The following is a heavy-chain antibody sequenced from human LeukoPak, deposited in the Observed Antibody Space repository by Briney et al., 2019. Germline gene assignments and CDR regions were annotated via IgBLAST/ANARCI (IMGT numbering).Heavy chain of an antibody. D-gene: IGHD3-10*01. V-gene: IGHV3-43*02. Sequence: PGGSLRLSCAASGFTFDDYAMHWVRQAPRQGLEWVSLISGDGGSTYYADSVKGRFTISRDNSKNSLYLQMNSLRTEDTPLYYCTKPAGSGDYFDYSRQGTLVTVSS. J-gene: IGHJ4*02. CDR3: TKPAGSGDYFDY. CDR1: GFTFDDYA. CDR2: ISGDGGST.